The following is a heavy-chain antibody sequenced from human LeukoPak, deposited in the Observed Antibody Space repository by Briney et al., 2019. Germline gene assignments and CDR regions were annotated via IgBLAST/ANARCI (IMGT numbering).Heavy chain of an antibody. CDR3: ARLSGGSYYFDY. CDR2: ISSSSSYI. V-gene: IGHV3-21*01. D-gene: IGHD1-26*01. Sequence: PGGSLRLSCAASGFTFSSYSMNWARQAPGKGLEWVSSISSSSSYIYYADSVKGRFTISRDNAKNSLYLQMNSLRAEDTAVYYCARLSGGSYYFDYWGQGTLVTVSS. J-gene: IGHJ4*02. CDR1: GFTFSSYS.